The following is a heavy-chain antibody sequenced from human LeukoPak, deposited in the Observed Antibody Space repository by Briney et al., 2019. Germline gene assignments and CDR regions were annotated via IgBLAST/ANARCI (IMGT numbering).Heavy chain of an antibody. CDR2: IYYSGST. Sequence: SETLSLTCTVSGDSISTFYWNWIRRPPGKGLEWIGHIYYSGSTNYNPSLKSRVTISVDTSKNQFSLKLSSVTAADTAVYYCARHGPYEQLGDYWGQGTLVTVSS. D-gene: IGHD6-13*01. CDR1: GDSISTFY. CDR3: ARHGPYEQLGDY. J-gene: IGHJ4*02. V-gene: IGHV4-59*12.